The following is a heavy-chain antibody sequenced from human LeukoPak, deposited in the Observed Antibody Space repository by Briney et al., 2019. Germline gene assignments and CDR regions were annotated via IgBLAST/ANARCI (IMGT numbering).Heavy chain of an antibody. CDR3: ARGVQAAAGSFWFDY. CDR2: IYYSGST. V-gene: IGHV4-39*07. CDR1: GGSISSSSYY. Sequence: SETPSLTCTVSGGSISSSSYYWGWIRQPPGKGLEWIGSIYYSGSTYYNPSLKSRVTISVDTSKNQFSLKLSSVTAADTAVYYCARGVQAAAGSFWFDYWGQGTLVTVSS. D-gene: IGHD6-13*01. J-gene: IGHJ4*02.